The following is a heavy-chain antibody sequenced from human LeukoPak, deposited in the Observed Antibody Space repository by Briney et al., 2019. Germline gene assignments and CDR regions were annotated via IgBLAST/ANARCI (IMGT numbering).Heavy chain of an antibody. V-gene: IGHV4-4*09. CDR3: VLSPNQDFFDY. J-gene: IGHJ4*02. Sequence: SETLSLTCTVYGVSINSHYLNWIRQPPGKGLEWIGYIYGSGRTNYNPSLKSRVTMSVDTSKSQFSLNLNSLTAADTAVYYCVLSPNQDFFDYWGQGPLVTVSS. CDR2: IYGSGRT. CDR1: GVSINSHY.